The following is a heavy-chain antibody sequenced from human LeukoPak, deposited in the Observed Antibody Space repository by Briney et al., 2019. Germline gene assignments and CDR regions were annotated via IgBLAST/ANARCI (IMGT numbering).Heavy chain of an antibody. V-gene: IGHV3-48*03. CDR1: GFTFSSYE. Sequence: QPGGSLRLSCAASGFTFSSYEMNWVRQAPGKGPEWVSYISSSGSTIYYADSVKGRFTISRDNAKNSLYLQMNSLRAEDTAVYYCARGPYYYDSSGYYYGWVYWGQGTLVTVSS. J-gene: IGHJ4*02. D-gene: IGHD3-22*01. CDR2: ISSSGSTI. CDR3: ARGPYYYDSSGYYYGWVY.